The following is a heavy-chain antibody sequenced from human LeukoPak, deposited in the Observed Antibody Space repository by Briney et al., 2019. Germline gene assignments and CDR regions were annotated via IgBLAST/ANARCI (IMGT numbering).Heavy chain of an antibody. J-gene: IGHJ4*02. CDR1: GFTFCSYW. CDR3: ARGGNSAFDY. CDR2: IKQDRSEK. V-gene: IGHV3-7*04. D-gene: IGHD4-23*01. Sequence: GGSLRLSCAASGFTFCSYWMSCVRQAPGKGQEWVSNIKQDRSEKSYVDSVKGRFTISRDNAKTSLYLQMNSLRAEDTAVYFCARGGNSAFDYWGQATLVTAS.